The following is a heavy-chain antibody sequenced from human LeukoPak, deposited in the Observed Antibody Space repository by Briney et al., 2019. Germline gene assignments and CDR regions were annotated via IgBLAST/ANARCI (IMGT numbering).Heavy chain of an antibody. Sequence: SETLSLTCTVYGGSYSGYYWSWISQPPGKGLEWIGDLNHSGSTNYNPSLKSRVTISLDTSKNHFSLKLSSVTAADTAVYYCASSTSGRGDFDYWGQGTLVTVSS. J-gene: IGHJ4*02. V-gene: IGHV4-34*01. CDR1: GGSYSGYY. CDR2: LNHSGST. CDR3: ASSTSGRGDFDY. D-gene: IGHD2-2*01.